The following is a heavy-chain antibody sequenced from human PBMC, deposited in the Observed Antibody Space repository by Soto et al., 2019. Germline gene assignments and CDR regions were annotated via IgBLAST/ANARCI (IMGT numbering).Heavy chain of an antibody. CDR1: GDSISSSNYY. CDR3: ARHDPNGYDLFDY. CDR2: IYYSGRT. D-gene: IGHD5-12*01. V-gene: IGHV4-39*01. J-gene: IGHJ4*02. Sequence: PSETLSLTCTVSGDSISSSNYYWGWIRQPPGKGLEWIASIYYSGRTYYNPSLKSRVTISVDTSKNQFSLKLSSVTAADTAAYFCARHDPNGYDLFDYWGQGTLVTVS.